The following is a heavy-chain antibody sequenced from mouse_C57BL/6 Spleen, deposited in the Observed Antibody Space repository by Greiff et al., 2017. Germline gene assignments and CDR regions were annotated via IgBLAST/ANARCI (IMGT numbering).Heavy chain of an antibody. J-gene: IGHJ2*01. CDR1: GYTFTSYW. CDR3: ARGYYGSSYYIPYYFDY. Sequence: VQLQQPGAELVMPGASVKLSCKASGYTFTSYWMHWVKQRPGQGLEWIGEIDPSDSYTNYNQKFKGKSTLTVDKSSSTAYMQLSSLTSEDSAVYYCARGYYGSSYYIPYYFDYWGQGTTLTVSS. V-gene: IGHV1-69*01. CDR2: IDPSDSYT. D-gene: IGHD1-1*01.